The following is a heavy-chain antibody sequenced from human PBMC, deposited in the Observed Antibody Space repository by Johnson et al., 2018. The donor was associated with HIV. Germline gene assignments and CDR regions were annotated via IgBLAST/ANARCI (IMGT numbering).Heavy chain of an antibody. J-gene: IGHJ3*02. CDR2: INWNGCRP. D-gene: IGHD1-26*01. V-gene: IGHV3-20*04. Sequence: VLLVESGGGVVRPGGSLRLSCAASGFTFDDYGMSWVRQAPGKGLEWVSGINWNGCRPGSADSVKGRFTISRDNAKNSLYLQMNSLRAEDTALYYCARDRLREGYAFDIWGQGTMVTVSS. CDR1: GFTFDDYG. CDR3: ARDRLREGYAFDI.